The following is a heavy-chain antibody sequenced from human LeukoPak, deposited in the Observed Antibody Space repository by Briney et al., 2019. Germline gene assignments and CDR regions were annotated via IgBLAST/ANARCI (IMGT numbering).Heavy chain of an antibody. CDR3: ARGPRITMVRGVIIPNWFDP. CDR1: GGSFSGYY. D-gene: IGHD3-10*01. CDR2: INHSGST. J-gene: IGHJ5*02. Sequence: PSETLSLTCAVYGGSFSGYYWSWIRQPPGKGLEWIGEINHSGSTNYNPSLKSRVTISVDTSKNQFSPKLSSVTAADTAVYYCARGPRITMVRGVIIPNWFDPWGQGTLVTVSS. V-gene: IGHV4-34*01.